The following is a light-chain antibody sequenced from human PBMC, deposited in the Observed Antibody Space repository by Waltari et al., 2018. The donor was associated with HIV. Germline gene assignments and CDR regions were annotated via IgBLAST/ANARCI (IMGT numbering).Light chain of an antibody. CDR2: GAS. CDR3: HQYNSWPPRYT. Sequence: EIVMTQSPATLYISPGERAILSCRASQSVASSLAWYQQKPGQAPRLLIYGASTRAAGIPGRFSGSGSGTEFTLTISSLQSEDSAIYLCHQYNSWPPRYTFGQGTKLEI. CDR1: QSVASS. V-gene: IGKV3-15*01. J-gene: IGKJ2*01.